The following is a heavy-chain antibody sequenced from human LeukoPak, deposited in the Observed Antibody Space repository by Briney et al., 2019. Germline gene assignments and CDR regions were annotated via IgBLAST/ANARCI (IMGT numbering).Heavy chain of an antibody. CDR1: GGSISSYY. CDR2: IYYSGST. V-gene: IGHV4-59*01. Sequence: PSETLSLTCTVSGGSISSYYWSWIRQPPGQGLEWIGYIYYSGSTNYNPSLKSRVTISVDTSKNQFSLKLSSVPAADTAVYYCARSPYSYDSSGYLDYWGQGNLVTVSS. J-gene: IGHJ4*02. D-gene: IGHD3-22*01. CDR3: ARSPYSYDSSGYLDY.